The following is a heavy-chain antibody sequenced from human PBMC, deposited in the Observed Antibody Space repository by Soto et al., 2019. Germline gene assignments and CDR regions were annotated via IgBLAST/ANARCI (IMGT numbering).Heavy chain of an antibody. D-gene: IGHD2-2*01. V-gene: IGHV1-2*04. Sequence: QVQLVQSGAEVKKPGASVKVSCKASGYTFTGYYMHWVRQAPGQGLEWMGWINPNSGGTNYAQKFQGWVTMTRDTSISTAYMELSRLRSDDTGVYYCARDSGGYCSSTSCYPYYGMDVWGQGTTVTVSS. CDR1: GYTFTGYY. J-gene: IGHJ6*02. CDR2: INPNSGGT. CDR3: ARDSGGYCSSTSCYPYYGMDV.